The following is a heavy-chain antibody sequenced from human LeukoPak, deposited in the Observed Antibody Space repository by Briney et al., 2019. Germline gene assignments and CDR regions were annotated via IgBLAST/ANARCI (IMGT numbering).Heavy chain of an antibody. Sequence: PSETLSLTCTVSGGSISSYYWSWIRQPPGKGLEWIGYIYYSGSTNYNPSLKSRVTISVDTSKNQFSLKLSSVTAADTAVYYCARDNRWELLSDAFDIWGQGTMVTVSS. D-gene: IGHD1-26*01. CDR1: GGSISSYY. CDR2: IYYSGST. V-gene: IGHV4-59*01. J-gene: IGHJ3*02. CDR3: ARDNRWELLSDAFDI.